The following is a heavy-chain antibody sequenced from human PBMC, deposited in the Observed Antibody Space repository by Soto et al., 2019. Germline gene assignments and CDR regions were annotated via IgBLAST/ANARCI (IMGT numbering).Heavy chain of an antibody. CDR3: ARGGGYYYYVDV. J-gene: IGHJ6*03. D-gene: IGHD1-26*01. Sequence: SETLSLTCAVYGGSFSGYYLSWIRQPPGKGLEWIGEINHSGSTNYNPSLKSRVTISVDTSKNQFSLKLSPVTAADTAVYYCARGGGYYYYVDVWDRETTVTVS. CDR2: INHSGST. V-gene: IGHV4-34*01. CDR1: GGSFSGYY.